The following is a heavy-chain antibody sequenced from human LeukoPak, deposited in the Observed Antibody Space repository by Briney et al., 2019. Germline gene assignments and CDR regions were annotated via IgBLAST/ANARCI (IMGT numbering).Heavy chain of an antibody. V-gene: IGHV4-38-2*02. D-gene: IGHD7-27*01. CDR3: ARGPLGWPWYFDL. J-gene: IGHJ2*01. CDR1: GYSISSGYY. CDR2: IYHSGST. Sequence: PSETLSLTCTVSGYSISSGYYWGWIRQPPGKGLEWIGSIYHSGSTYYNPSLKSRVTISVDTSKNQFSLKLSSVTAADTAVYYCARGPLGWPWYFDLWGRGTLVTVSS.